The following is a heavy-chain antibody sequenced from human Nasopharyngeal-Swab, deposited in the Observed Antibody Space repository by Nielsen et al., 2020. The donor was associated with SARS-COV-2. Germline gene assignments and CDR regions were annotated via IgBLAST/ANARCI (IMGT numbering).Heavy chain of an antibody. Sequence: WIRQPPGKGLEWMGYIYYSGNTNYNPSLKGRLTISVDTSKNQFSLRLISVTAADTAVYYCAREDASPTAFFDSWGQGMLVTVSS. CDR3: AREDASPTAFFDS. V-gene: IGHV4-59*01. CDR2: IYYSGNT. J-gene: IGHJ4*02. D-gene: IGHD6-6*01.